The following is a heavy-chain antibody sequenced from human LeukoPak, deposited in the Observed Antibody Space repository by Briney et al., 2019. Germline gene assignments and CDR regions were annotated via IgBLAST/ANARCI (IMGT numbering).Heavy chain of an antibody. Sequence: GGSLRLSCAASGFIFSTYDMHWVRQAPGKGLEWVAVISYDGSNKYYADSVKGRFTISRDNSKNTLYLQMNSLRAEDTAVYYCAREDRELLRYWGQGTLVTVSS. J-gene: IGHJ4*02. CDR2: ISYDGSNK. CDR1: GFIFSTYD. CDR3: AREDRELLRY. V-gene: IGHV3-30*03. D-gene: IGHD1-26*01.